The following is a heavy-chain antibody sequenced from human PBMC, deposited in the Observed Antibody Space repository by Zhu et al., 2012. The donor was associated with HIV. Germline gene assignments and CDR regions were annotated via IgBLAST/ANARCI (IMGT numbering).Heavy chain of an antibody. D-gene: IGHD4-17*01. CDR2: INHSGGT. V-gene: IGHV4-34*01. J-gene: IGHJ5*02. CDR1: GGSFSGYY. Sequence: QVQLQQWGAGLLKPSETLSLTCAVCGGSFSGYYWSWIRQPPGKGLEWIGEINHSGGTNYNPSLKSRVTISIDTSKNQFSLRLSXVTAADTAVFYCARHQSDGXYVFHWFDPWGQGTLVTVSS. CDR3: ARHQSDGXYVFHWFDP.